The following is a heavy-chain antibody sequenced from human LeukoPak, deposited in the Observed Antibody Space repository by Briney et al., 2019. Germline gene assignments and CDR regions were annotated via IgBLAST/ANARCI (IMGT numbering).Heavy chain of an antibody. Sequence: GESLKISCKASGYSFTGYWIGWVRQMPGKGLEWMGIIYPGDSDTRYNPSFQGQVTISAGKSISTAYLQWSSLKASDSAMYYCVRGITMVRGVILYSMDVWGQGTTVTVSS. D-gene: IGHD3-10*01. CDR1: GYSFTGYW. CDR2: IYPGDSDT. CDR3: VRGITMVRGVILYSMDV. V-gene: IGHV5-51*01. J-gene: IGHJ6*02.